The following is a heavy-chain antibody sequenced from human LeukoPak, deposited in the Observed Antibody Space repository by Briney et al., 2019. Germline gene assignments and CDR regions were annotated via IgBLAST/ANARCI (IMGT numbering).Heavy chain of an antibody. CDR2: IIPIIGIA. J-gene: IGHJ6*02. D-gene: IGHD3-3*01. CDR3: VGSRYYDHYYYGMDV. CDR1: GGTFSSYA. V-gene: IGHV1-69*04. Sequence: SVKVSCKASGGTFSSYAISWVRQAPGQGLEWMGRIIPIIGIANYAQKFQGRVTITADKSTSTAYMELSSLRSEDTAVYYCVGSRYYDHYYYGMDVWGQGTTVTVSS.